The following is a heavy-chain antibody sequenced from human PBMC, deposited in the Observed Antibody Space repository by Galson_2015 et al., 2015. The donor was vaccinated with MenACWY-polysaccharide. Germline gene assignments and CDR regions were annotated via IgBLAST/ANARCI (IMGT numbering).Heavy chain of an antibody. CDR1: GFTFKNYW. Sequence: SLRLSCAVSGFTFKNYWMSWVRQAPGKGLEWVANIKKDGSEKYCVDSVKGRFTISRDNGRSSLYLQMDGLRVEDTAVYYCARYVTTGGQIRYFDYWGQGALVTVSS. V-gene: IGHV3-7*01. D-gene: IGHD3-22*01. CDR2: IKKDGSEK. CDR3: ARYVTTGGQIRYFDY. J-gene: IGHJ4*02.